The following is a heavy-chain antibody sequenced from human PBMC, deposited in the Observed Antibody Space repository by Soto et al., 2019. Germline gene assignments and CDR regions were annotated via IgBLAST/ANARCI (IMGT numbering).Heavy chain of an antibody. CDR2: ISSSSSYI. CDR1: GFTFSSYS. CDR3: ARKLELVYGMDV. V-gene: IGHV3-21*01. J-gene: IGHJ6*02. D-gene: IGHD1-7*01. Sequence: EVQLVESGGGLVKPGGSLRLSCAASGFTFSSYSMNWVRQAPGKGLELVSSISSSSSYIYYADSVKGRFTISRDNAKNSLYLQMNSLRAEDTAVYYCARKLELVYGMDVWGQGTTVTVSS.